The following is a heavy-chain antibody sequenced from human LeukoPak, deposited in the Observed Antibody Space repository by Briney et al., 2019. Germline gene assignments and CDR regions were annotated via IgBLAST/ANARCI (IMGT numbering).Heavy chain of an antibody. CDR1: GGSISSGGYY. CDR3: ARENYYDSSGYDFDAFDI. V-gene: IGHV4-31*03. Sequence: PSETLSLTCTVSGGSISSGGYYWSWIRQHPGKGLEWIGYIYYSGSTYYNPSLKSRVTISVDTSKNQFSLKLSSVTAADTAVYYCARENYYDSSGYDFDAFDIWGQGTMVTVSS. D-gene: IGHD3-22*01. J-gene: IGHJ3*02. CDR2: IYYSGST.